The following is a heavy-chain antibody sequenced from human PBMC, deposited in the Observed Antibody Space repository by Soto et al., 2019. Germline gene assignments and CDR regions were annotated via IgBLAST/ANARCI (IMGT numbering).Heavy chain of an antibody. V-gene: IGHV4-39*07. Sequence: SETLSLTCTVSGGSITGGSISSTTYYWGWMRQPPGKGLEWIASFFIGGNTYYNPSLKSRVTTSVDTSKNQFSLKLSSVTAADTAVYYCARLYPDRMVRGVMIGWFDPWGQGTLVTVSS. J-gene: IGHJ5*02. CDR1: GGSITGGSISSTTYY. CDR3: ARLYPDRMVRGVMIGWFDP. CDR2: FFIGGNT. D-gene: IGHD3-10*01.